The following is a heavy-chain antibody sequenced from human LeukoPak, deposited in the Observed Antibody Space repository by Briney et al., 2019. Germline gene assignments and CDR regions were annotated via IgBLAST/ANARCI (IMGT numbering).Heavy chain of an antibody. CDR3: ARHWMAVAPYWYFDL. D-gene: IGHD6-19*01. J-gene: IGHJ2*01. CDR2: IYYSGST. CDR1: GGSISSYY. V-gene: IGHV4-59*08. Sequence: SETLSLTCTVSGGSISSYYWSWIRQPPGKGLEWIGYIYYSGSTNYNPSLKSRVTISVDTSKNQFSLRLTSVTAADTAMYYCARHWMAVAPYWYFDLWGRGTLATVSS.